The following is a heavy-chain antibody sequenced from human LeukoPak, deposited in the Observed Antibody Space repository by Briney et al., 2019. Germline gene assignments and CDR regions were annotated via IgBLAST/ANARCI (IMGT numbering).Heavy chain of an antibody. CDR3: AKTLRFSYFDY. J-gene: IGHJ4*02. V-gene: IGHV3-33*06. CDR2: IWYDGSNK. CDR1: GLTFSSYG. Sequence: PGGSLRLSCAASGLTFSSYGMDWVRQAPGKGLEWVAVIWYDGSNKYYADSVKGRFTISRDNSKNTRYLQMNTLRAEDTAVYYCAKTLRFSYFDYWGQGTLVTVSS. D-gene: IGHD3-3*01.